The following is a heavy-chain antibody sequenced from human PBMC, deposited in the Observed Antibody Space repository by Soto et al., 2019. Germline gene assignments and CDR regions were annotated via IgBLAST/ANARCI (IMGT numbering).Heavy chain of an antibody. V-gene: IGHV2-5*02. Sequence: QITLKESGPTVVKPTQTLTLTCSLSGFSLNTGGVGVGWIRQPPGKALEWLAVIYWDDDKSWNPSLRDRLTINRDASDDQVVLTVTNMDPVDTGTYYCARSRGGFGGGWTTPYFDYCGQGTLVTVSS. J-gene: IGHJ4*02. CDR2: IYWDDDK. CDR1: GFSLNTGGVG. D-gene: IGHD6-19*01. CDR3: ARSRGGFGGGWTTPYFDY.